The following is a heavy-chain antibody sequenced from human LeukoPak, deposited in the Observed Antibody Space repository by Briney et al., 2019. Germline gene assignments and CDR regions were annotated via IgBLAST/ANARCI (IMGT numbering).Heavy chain of an antibody. CDR1: GGSISSYY. CDR3: ARGKRGGYFSSFKYGSGSYYNPLDY. D-gene: IGHD3-10*01. Sequence: KPSETLSLTCTVSGGSISSYYWSWIRQPPGKGLEWIGEINHSGSTNYNPSLKSRVTISVDTSKNQFSLKLSSVTAADTAVYYCARGKRGGYFSSFKYGSGSYYNPLDYWGQGTLVTVSS. CDR2: INHSGST. J-gene: IGHJ4*02. V-gene: IGHV4-34*01.